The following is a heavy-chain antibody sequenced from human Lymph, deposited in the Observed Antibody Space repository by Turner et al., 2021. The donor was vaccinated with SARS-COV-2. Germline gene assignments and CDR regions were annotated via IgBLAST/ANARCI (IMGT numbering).Heavy chain of an antibody. CDR2: MNPNSGNT. CDR3: ARGRYSGGGMDV. D-gene: IGHD1-26*01. CDR1: GYTFTSYD. J-gene: IGHJ6*02. Sequence: QVQLVQSGAEVKKPGASVKVSCKAPGYTFTSYDINWVRQATGQGLEWMGGMNPNSGNTGYAQKFQGRVTMTRNTSISTAYMELSSLRAEDTAVYYCARGRYSGGGMDVWGQGTTVTVSS. V-gene: IGHV1-8*02.